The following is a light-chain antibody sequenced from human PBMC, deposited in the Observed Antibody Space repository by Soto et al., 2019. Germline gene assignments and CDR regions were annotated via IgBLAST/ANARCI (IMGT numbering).Light chain of an antibody. J-gene: IGLJ1*01. CDR1: SSNVGSYNF. CDR3: CSFSGSSTYG. Sequence: QSALTQPASVSGSPGQSITISCTGTSSNVGSYNFVSWYQHHPGKAPKLILYEGSKRPSGVSNRVSGSKSGHTASLTISGLQAEDEAYYYCCSFSGSSTYGFGTGTKLTLL. CDR2: EGS. V-gene: IGLV2-23*01.